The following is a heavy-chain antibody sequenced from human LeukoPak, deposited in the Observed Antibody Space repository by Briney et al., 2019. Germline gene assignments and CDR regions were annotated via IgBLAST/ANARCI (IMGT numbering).Heavy chain of an antibody. J-gene: IGHJ4*02. CDR1: GFTFDDYA. CDR3: AKGDYYDSRGGNYFDY. V-gene: IGHV3-9*01. Sequence: PGRSLRLSCAASGFTFDDYAMHWVRQAPGKGLEWVSGISWNSGGIGYADSVKGRFTISRDNAKNSLYLQMNSLRAEDTALYYCAKGDYYDSRGGNYFDYWGQGTLVTVSS. CDR2: ISWNSGGI. D-gene: IGHD3-22*01.